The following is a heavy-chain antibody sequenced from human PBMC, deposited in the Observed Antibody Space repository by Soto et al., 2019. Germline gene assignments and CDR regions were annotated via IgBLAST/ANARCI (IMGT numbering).Heavy chain of an antibody. J-gene: IGHJ4*02. CDR3: AKSGPASGTPFDY. V-gene: IGHV3-30*02. CDR1: GFTFSDYW. Sequence: GGSLRLSCAASGFTFSDYWMHWVRQAPGKGLDWVAYINYGGSKRNFADSEKGRFTISRDNSKNTVSLQMNSLRPEDTAVYFCAKSGPASGTPFDYWGQGTLVTVSS. D-gene: IGHD6-13*01. CDR2: INYGGSKR.